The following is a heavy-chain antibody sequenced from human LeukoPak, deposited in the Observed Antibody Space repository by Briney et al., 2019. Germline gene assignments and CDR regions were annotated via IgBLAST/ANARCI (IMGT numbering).Heavy chain of an antibody. CDR2: ISAYNGNT. V-gene: IGHV1-18*01. D-gene: IGHD6-13*01. Sequence: RASVKVSCKASGYTFTSYGISWVRQAPGQGLEWMGWISAYNGNTNYAQKLQGRVTMTTDTSTSTAYMELRSLRSDDTAVYYCARDSPQLADYYYYGMDVWGQGTTVTVSS. CDR1: GYTFTSYG. J-gene: IGHJ6*02. CDR3: ARDSPQLADYYYYGMDV.